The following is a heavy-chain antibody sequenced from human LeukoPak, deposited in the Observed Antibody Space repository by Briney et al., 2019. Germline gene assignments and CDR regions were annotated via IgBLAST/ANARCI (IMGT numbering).Heavy chain of an antibody. D-gene: IGHD6-13*01. CDR1: GFTFSSYS. CDR2: ITSSSSYI. Sequence: PGGSLRLSCAASGFTFSSYSMNLVRQAPGKGLEWVSSITSSSSYIYYADSVKGRFTISRDNPKNSLYLQMNSLRAEDTAVYYCARVASGTWYGDYWGQGTLVTVSS. CDR3: ARVASGTWYGDY. J-gene: IGHJ4*02. V-gene: IGHV3-21*01.